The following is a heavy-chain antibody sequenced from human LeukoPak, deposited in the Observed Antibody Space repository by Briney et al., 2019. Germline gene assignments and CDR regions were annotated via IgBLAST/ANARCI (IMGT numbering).Heavy chain of an antibody. Sequence: GGSLRLSCAASGFTFSSYTMSWVRQAPGKGLEWVSAISGSGGSTYYADSVKGRFTISRDNSKNTLYLQMNSLRAEDTAVYYCAKGKYSYGYDLGDYWGQGTLVTVSS. CDR3: AKGKYSYGYDLGDY. V-gene: IGHV3-23*01. CDR1: GFTFSSYT. D-gene: IGHD5-18*01. J-gene: IGHJ4*02. CDR2: ISGSGGST.